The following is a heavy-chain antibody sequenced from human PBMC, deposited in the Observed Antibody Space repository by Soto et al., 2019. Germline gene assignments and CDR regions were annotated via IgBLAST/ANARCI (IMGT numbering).Heavy chain of an antibody. D-gene: IGHD5-12*01. Sequence: QVQLVQSGAEVKKPGSSVKVSCKASGGTFSSYAISWVRQAPGQGLEWMGGINAGNGNTKYSQKFQGRVTITRDTSASTAYMELSSLRSEDTAVYYCARVRYSGYDFDYWGQGTLVTVSS. CDR3: ARVRYSGYDFDY. V-gene: IGHV1-3*01. CDR1: GGTFSSYA. CDR2: INAGNGNT. J-gene: IGHJ4*02.